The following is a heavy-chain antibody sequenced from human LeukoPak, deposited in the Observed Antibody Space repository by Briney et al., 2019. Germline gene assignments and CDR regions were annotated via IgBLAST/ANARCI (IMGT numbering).Heavy chain of an antibody. V-gene: IGHV3-30*03. CDR2: ISYDGSNK. CDR3: ARFVGTDYYYGMDV. J-gene: IGHJ6*02. Sequence: GGSLRLSCAASGFTFSHFGINWVRQAPGKGLEWVAVISYDGSNKYYADSVKGRFTISRDNSKNTLYLQMNSLRAEDTAVYYCARFVGTDYYYGMDVWGQGTTVTVSS. D-gene: IGHD6-13*01. CDR1: GFTFSHFG.